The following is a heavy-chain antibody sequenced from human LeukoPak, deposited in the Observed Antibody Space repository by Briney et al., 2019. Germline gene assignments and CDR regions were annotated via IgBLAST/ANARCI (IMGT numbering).Heavy chain of an antibody. Sequence: SETLSLTCTVSGGSISSYYWSWIRQPPGKGLEWIGFIYDSGSTNYNPSLKSRVTISVDTSKNQFSLKLSSVTAADTAVYYCARETSLPIPGGGTGRNWFDPWGQGTLVTVSS. CDR3: ARETSLPIPGGGTGRNWFDP. V-gene: IGHV4-59*01. J-gene: IGHJ5*02. D-gene: IGHD3-10*01. CDR1: GGSISSYY. CDR2: IYDSGST.